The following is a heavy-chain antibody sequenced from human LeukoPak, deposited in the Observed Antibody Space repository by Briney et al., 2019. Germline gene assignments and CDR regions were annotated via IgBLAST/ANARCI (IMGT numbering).Heavy chain of an antibody. CDR3: ARCGYSYGYYYYYMDV. CDR1: GFTVSSNY. D-gene: IGHD5-18*01. J-gene: IGHJ6*03. V-gene: IGHV3-53*01. Sequence: PGGSLRLSCAASGFTVSSNYMSWVRQAPGKGLEWVSFIYSGGSTYYADSVKGRFTISRDNSKNTLYLQMNSLRAEDTAVYYCARCGYSYGYYYYYMDVWGKGTTVTVSS. CDR2: IYSGGST.